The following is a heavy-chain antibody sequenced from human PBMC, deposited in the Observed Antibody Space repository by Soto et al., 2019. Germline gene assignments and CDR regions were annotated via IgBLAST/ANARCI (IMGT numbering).Heavy chain of an antibody. CDR1: GGSISSSSYY. CDR2: IYYTGKT. CDR3: ARRRYSSGLFNY. V-gene: IGHV4-39*01. J-gene: IGHJ4*02. D-gene: IGHD6-19*01. Sequence: SETLSLTCTVSGGSISSSSYYWGWILQPPGKGLEWIGFIYYTGKTYYNPSLESRVTISVDTSKNQFSLKLSSVTAADTAVYYCARRRYSSGLFNYWGQGTLVTVSS.